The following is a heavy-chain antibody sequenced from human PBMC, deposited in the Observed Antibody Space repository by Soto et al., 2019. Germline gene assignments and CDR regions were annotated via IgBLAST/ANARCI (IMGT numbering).Heavy chain of an antibody. CDR3: AKENAPGFKS. J-gene: IGHJ5*02. D-gene: IGHD1-1*01. CDR2: IYPLLAMV. CDR1: GGDLTNSG. Sequence: QVHLVQSGAEMKKPGSSVKVSCKVSGGDLTNSGISWVRQAPGQGLEWMGGIYPLLAMVDYSQKFQGRVTITPAESTNTAYMHLATLKSIATAVYYCAKENAPGFKSWGQGTLVMVSS. V-gene: IGHV1-69*04.